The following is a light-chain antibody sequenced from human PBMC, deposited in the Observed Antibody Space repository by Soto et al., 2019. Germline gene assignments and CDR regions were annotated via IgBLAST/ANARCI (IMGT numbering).Light chain of an antibody. CDR1: SSNIGSNT. CDR2: SND. V-gene: IGLV1-44*01. Sequence: QSVLTKAPSASGTPGQRVTISCSGSSSNIGSNTVSWYQQVPGTAPKLLIYSNDQRPSGVPDRFSGSKSGTSASLAIGGLQSEDEADYYCAAWDGSLNGWVFGGGTKLIVL. J-gene: IGLJ2*01. CDR3: AAWDGSLNGWV.